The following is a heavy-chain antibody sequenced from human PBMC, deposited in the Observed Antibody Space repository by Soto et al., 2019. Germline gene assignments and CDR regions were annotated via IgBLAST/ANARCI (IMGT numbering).Heavy chain of an antibody. Sequence: QVQLVESGGGVVQPGRSLRLSCAASGFTFSSYGMHWVRQAPGKGLEWVAVIWYDGSKKYYADSVKGRFTISRDNSKNAQYLQMNGLRDEGTAVYYFARDASVAMTMVTTRLDLWRQGGLVAASS. V-gene: IGHV3-33*01. CDR2: IWYDGSKK. J-gene: IGHJ5*02. D-gene: IGHD4-17*01. CDR1: GFTFSSYG. CDR3: ARDASVAMTMVTTRLDL.